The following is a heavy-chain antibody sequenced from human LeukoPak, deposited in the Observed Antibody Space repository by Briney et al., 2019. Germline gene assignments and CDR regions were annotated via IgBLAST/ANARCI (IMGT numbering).Heavy chain of an antibody. Sequence: GGSLRLSCAASGFTFSSYGVSWVRQAPGKGLEWVSTISGSGGSTYYADSVKGRFTISRDNSKNTLYLQMNSLRTEDTAVYYCAKDSLRTLLAASFDYWGQGTLVTVSS. D-gene: IGHD2-2*01. CDR2: ISGSGGST. J-gene: IGHJ4*02. CDR1: GFTFSSYG. V-gene: IGHV3-23*01. CDR3: AKDSLRTLLAASFDY.